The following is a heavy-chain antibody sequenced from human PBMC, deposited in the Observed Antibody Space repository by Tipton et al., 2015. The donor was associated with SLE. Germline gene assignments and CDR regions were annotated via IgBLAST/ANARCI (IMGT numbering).Heavy chain of an antibody. Sequence: SLRLSCAASGFTFSSYGMHWVRQAPGKGLEWVSAISGSGGSTYYADSVKGRFTISRDNSKNTLYLQMNSLRAEDTAVYYCAKGSPSGYYYGMDVWGQGTTVTVSS. CDR3: AKGSPSGYYYGMDV. V-gene: IGHV3-23*01. CDR1: GFTFSSYG. J-gene: IGHJ6*02. CDR2: ISGSGGST. D-gene: IGHD6-19*01.